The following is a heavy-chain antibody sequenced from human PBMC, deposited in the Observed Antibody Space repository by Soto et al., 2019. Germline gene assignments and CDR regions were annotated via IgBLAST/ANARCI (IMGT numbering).Heavy chain of an antibody. CDR1: GYTFTSYG. V-gene: IGHV1-18*01. CDR2: ISPNNGNA. Sequence: ASVKVSCKASGYTFTSYGISWVRQAPGQGLEWMGGISPNNGNANYAQKLQGRVTITADESTSTAYMELSSLRSEDTAVYYCARDHDSSGYYSLGAFDIWGQGTMVTVSS. D-gene: IGHD3-22*01. J-gene: IGHJ3*02. CDR3: ARDHDSSGYYSLGAFDI.